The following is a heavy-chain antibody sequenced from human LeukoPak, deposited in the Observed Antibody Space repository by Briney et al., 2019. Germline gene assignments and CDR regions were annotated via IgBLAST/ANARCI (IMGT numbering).Heavy chain of an antibody. Sequence: QASETLSLTCAVYGGSFSGYSWSWIRQPPGKGLEWIGEINHSGNTNYNSSLKSRVTISVDTSKNQFSLKLSSVTAADTAVYYCARTRAYSYGSNFDYWGQGTLVTVSS. CDR1: GGSFSGYS. V-gene: IGHV4-34*01. J-gene: IGHJ4*02. CDR2: INHSGNT. D-gene: IGHD5-18*01. CDR3: ARTRAYSYGSNFDY.